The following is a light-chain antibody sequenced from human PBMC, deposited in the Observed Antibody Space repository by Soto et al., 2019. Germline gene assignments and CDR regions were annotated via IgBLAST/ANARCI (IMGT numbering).Light chain of an antibody. Sequence: ESVLTQSPATLSLSPGERATLSCRASQSISSYLAWYQQKPGQAPRLLIYDASNRATGIPARFIGSGSGTDFTLTISSLEPEDFAVYYCQQRSNWPLTFGPGTKVDIK. J-gene: IGKJ3*01. V-gene: IGKV3-11*01. CDR1: QSISSY. CDR3: QQRSNWPLT. CDR2: DAS.